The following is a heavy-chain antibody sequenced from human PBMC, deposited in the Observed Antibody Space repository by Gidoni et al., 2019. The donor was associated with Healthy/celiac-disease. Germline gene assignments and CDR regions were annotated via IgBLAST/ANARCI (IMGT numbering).Heavy chain of an antibody. CDR3: ARESAPYYDFWSGQGNWFDP. V-gene: IGHV3-21*01. CDR2: ISSSSTYI. Sequence: DVQLVASGGGLVKPGGSLGLSGAVCGFTFRCYNMNWVRQAPGKGLEWDSSISSSSTYIYYADSVKGRFTISRDNAKNSLYLQMNGRRAEDTAVYYCARESAPYYDFWSGQGNWFDPWGQGTLVTVSS. D-gene: IGHD3-3*01. J-gene: IGHJ5*02. CDR1: GFTFRCYN.